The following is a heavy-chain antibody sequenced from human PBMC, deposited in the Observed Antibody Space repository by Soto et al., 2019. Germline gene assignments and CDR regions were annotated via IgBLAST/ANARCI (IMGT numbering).Heavy chain of an antibody. Sequence: SQTLSLTCAVYCGSLSDYYWSWIRQSPGKGLEWIGEINHSGGTKYNPSLTSRATLSVDTSKNQVSLKLSSVTAADSAMYYCARDRQGDGRLDCEYWGQGTLVTVSS. CDR3: ARDRQGDGRLDCEY. CDR1: CGSLSDYY. V-gene: IGHV4-34*01. CDR2: INHSGGT. J-gene: IGHJ4*02. D-gene: IGHD1-26*01.